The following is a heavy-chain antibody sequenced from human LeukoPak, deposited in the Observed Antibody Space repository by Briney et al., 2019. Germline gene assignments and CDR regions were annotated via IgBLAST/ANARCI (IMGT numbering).Heavy chain of an antibody. V-gene: IGHV4-34*01. CDR3: ARTPPRGYSSSSARYYYYGMDV. J-gene: IGHJ6*02. Sequence: IXXXXRXNYNPSLKSRVTISVDTSKNQFSLKLSSVTAADTAVYYCARTPPRGYSSSSARYYYYGMDVWGQGTTVTVSS. CDR2: IXXXXRX. D-gene: IGHD6-6*01.